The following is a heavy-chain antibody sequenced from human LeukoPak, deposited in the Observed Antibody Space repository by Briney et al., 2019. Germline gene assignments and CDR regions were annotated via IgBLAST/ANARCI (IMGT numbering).Heavy chain of an antibody. V-gene: IGHV3-66*02. Sequence: GGSLRLSCAASGFTVSSNYMSWVRQAPGKGLEWVSVIYSGGSTYYADSVKGRFTISRDNSKNTLYLQMKSLRAEDTALYYCARLQRYCGGDCGHYFDYWGQGTLVTVSS. CDR2: IYSGGST. D-gene: IGHD2-21*01. CDR1: GFTVSSNY. CDR3: ARLQRYCGGDCGHYFDY. J-gene: IGHJ4*02.